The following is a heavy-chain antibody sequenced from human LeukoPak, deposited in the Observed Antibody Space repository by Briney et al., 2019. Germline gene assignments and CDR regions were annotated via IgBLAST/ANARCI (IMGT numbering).Heavy chain of an antibody. CDR1: GYPFSDYY. CDR3: ARLSAL. CDR2: INPKNGDT. Sequence: GASVKVSCKTSGYPFSDYYIHWIRQASGQGLEAMGWINPKNGDTKYAQTSQGRLTTTMHTSIDTVYTELRSLRYDETAVYYCARLSALWGQGTLVTVSS. V-gene: IGHV1-2*02. J-gene: IGHJ4*02.